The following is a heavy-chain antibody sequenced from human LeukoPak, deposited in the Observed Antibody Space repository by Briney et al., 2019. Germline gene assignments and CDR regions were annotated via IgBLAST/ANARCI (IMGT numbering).Heavy chain of an antibody. V-gene: IGHV3-66*02. J-gene: IGHJ4*02. Sequence: GGSLRLSCAASGFTVSSNYMSWVRQAPGKGLEWVSVIYSGGSTYYADSVKGRFTISRDNSKTTLYLEMNSLRGEDTAIYYCAKDGRGTITGTTFDYWGQGTLVTVSS. CDR3: AKDGRGTITGTTFDY. CDR2: IYSGGST. D-gene: IGHD1-7*01. CDR1: GFTVSSNY.